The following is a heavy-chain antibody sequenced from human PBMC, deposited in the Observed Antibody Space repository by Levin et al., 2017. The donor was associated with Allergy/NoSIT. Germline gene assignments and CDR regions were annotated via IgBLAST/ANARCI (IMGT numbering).Heavy chain of an antibody. D-gene: IGHD3-10*01. Sequence: GGSLRLSCAASGFTFSAYYINWIRQAPGKGLEWVSYISTTSSYTNYADSVKGRFTISRDNAKNSVYLQINSLGAEDTAIYYCARDGELEKWGSGTYYSRPAYFDLWGRGTLVTVSS. V-gene: IGHV3-11*05. CDR3: ARDGELEKWGSGTYYSRPAYFDL. CDR1: GFTFSAYY. J-gene: IGHJ2*01. CDR2: ISTTSSYT.